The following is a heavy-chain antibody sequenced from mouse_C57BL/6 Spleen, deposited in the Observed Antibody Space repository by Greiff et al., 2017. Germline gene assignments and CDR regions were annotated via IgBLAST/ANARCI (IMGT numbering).Heavy chain of an antibody. J-gene: IGHJ4*01. D-gene: IGHD1-1*01. CDR1: GYTFTSYW. CDR2: IYPGSGST. CDR3: ANLYGSSLYAMDY. Sequence: VQLQQSGAELVKPGASVKMSCKASGYTFTSYWITWVKQRPGQGLEWIGDIYPGSGSTNYNEKFKSKATLTVDTSSSTAYMQLSSLTSEDSAVYYCANLYGSSLYAMDYWGQGTSVTVSS. V-gene: IGHV1-55*01.